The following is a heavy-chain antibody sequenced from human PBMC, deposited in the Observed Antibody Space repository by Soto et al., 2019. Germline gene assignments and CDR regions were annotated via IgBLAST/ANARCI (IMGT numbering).Heavy chain of an antibody. V-gene: IGHV3-11*03. Sequence: PGGSLRLSCAASGFTFSDYYMSWIRQAPGKGLEWVSYISSSSSYTNYADTVKGRFTIYRDNAKISLYLQMNSLRAEDTAVYYCASHGVGAAYGMDVWGQGTTVTVSS. CDR2: ISSSSSYT. CDR3: ASHGVGAAYGMDV. J-gene: IGHJ6*02. CDR1: GFTFSDYY. D-gene: IGHD2-15*01.